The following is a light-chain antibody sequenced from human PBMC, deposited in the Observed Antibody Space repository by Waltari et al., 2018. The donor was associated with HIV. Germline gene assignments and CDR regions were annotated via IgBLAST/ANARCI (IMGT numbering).Light chain of an antibody. CDR3: SSFTTSITVV. J-gene: IGLJ2*01. V-gene: IGLV2-18*02. CDR1: SSDVGYYNE. Sequence: QSALTQPPSVSGSLGQSVTISCTGTSSDVGYYNEVSWYQQSPGTAPKLMIYDVSNRPSGVPDRFSGSKSGNTASLTISGLQAEDEADYYCSSFTTSITVVFGGGTKLTVL. CDR2: DVS.